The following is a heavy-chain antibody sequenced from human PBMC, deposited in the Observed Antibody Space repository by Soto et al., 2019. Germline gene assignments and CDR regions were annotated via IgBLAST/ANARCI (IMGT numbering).Heavy chain of an antibody. D-gene: IGHD3-16*01. V-gene: IGHV3-7*03. Sequence: VGSLRPSCAASGFTFSNFWMSWARQAPGKGLEWVANIKGDGSVTQYVASVEGRFTISRDNAKYSLYLQMNSRRVEDTALYYCVRPTRSVRGMGVWGQGTTVTVSS. CDR2: IKGDGSVT. CDR3: VRPTRSVRGMGV. CDR1: GFTFSNFW. J-gene: IGHJ6*02.